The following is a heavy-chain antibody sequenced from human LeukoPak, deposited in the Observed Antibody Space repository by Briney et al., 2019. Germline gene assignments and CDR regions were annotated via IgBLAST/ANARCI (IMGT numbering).Heavy chain of an antibody. D-gene: IGHD3/OR15-3a*01. V-gene: IGHV3-23*01. Sequence: GGSLRLSCAVSGITLSNYGMSWVRQAPGKGLEWVAGVSDSGGGTKYADSVKGRFTIARDNRKNTLYLQMNSLRAEDTAVYFCAKRGVVIRVILVGFHKEAYYFESWGQGALVTVSS. CDR3: AKRGVVIRVILVGFHKEAYYFES. J-gene: IGHJ4*02. CDR1: GITLSNYG. CDR2: VSDSGGGT.